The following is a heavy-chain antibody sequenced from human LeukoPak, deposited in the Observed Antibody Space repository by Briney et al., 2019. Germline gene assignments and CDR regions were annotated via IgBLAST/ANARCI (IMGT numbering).Heavy chain of an antibody. D-gene: IGHD2-2*01. CDR3: VRDFPYCSSTSCFVFDY. J-gene: IGHJ4*02. CDR1: GFTFSSYS. CDR2: ISSSSSTI. V-gene: IGHV3-48*04. Sequence: GGSLRLSCAASGFTFSSYSMNWVRQAPGRGLEWVSYISSSSSTIYYADSVKGRFTISRDNAKNSLYLQMNSLRAEDTAVYYCVRDFPYCSSTSCFVFDYWGQGTLVTVSS.